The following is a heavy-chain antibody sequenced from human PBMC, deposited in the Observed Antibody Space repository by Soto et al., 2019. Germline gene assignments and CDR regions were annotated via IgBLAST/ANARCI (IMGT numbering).Heavy chain of an antibody. CDR1: GYTFTSCY. CDR3: ARSLSSSWYNYYYYGMDV. V-gene: IGHV1-8*01. Sequence: ASVKVSFKSSGYTFTSCYINWVRQATGQGLEWMGWMNPNSGNTGYAQKFQGRVTMTRNTSISTAYMELSSLRSEDTAVYYCARSLSSSWYNYYYYGMDVWGQGTTVTVSS. CDR2: MNPNSGNT. D-gene: IGHD6-13*01. J-gene: IGHJ6*02.